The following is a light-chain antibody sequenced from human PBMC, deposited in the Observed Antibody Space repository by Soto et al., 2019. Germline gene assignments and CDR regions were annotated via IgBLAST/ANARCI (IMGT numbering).Light chain of an antibody. CDR1: QSVSSN. J-gene: IGKJ1*01. CDR2: GAS. V-gene: IGKV3-15*01. CDR3: QQYNNWPKT. Sequence: EIVMTQSPATLPVSPGEIATLPCRASQSVSSNLAWYQQKPGQAPRLLIYGASTRATGIPARFSGSWSGTEFTLTISSLQSEDVAVYYCQQYNNWPKTLGQGTKVDI.